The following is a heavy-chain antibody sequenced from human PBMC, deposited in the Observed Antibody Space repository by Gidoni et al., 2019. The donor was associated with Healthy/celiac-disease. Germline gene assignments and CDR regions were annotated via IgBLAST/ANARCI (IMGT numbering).Heavy chain of an antibody. CDR1: GYTFTSSG. D-gene: IGHD3-16*02. Sequence: QVQLVQSGAEAKKPGAPVKVSCKAPGYTFTSSGISWVRQAPGQGLEWMGWISAYDGNTNYAQKLQGRVTMTTDTSTSTAYMELRSLGSDDTAVYYCARDGGSSLYYDYVWGSYRFIDYWGQGTLVTVSS. J-gene: IGHJ4*02. CDR3: ARDGGSSLYYDYVWGSYRFIDY. V-gene: IGHV1-18*01. CDR2: ISAYDGNT.